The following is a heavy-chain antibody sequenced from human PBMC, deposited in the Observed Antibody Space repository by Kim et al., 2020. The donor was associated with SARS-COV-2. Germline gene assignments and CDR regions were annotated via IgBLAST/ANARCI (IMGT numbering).Heavy chain of an antibody. CDR3: ARVPRSRKNSSGWVYFDY. CDR1: GGSISSYY. J-gene: IGHJ4*02. Sequence: SETLSLTCTVSGGSISSYYWSWIRQPPGKGLEWIGYIYYSGSTNYNPSLKSRVTISVDTSKNQFSLKLSSVTAADTAVYYCARVPRSRKNSSGWVYFDYWGQGTLVTVSS. CDR2: IYYSGST. D-gene: IGHD6-19*01. V-gene: IGHV4-59*01.